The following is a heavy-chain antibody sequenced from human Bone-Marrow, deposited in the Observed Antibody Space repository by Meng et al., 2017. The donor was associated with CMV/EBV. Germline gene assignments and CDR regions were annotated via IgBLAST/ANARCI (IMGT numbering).Heavy chain of an antibody. CDR1: GFTFGSYA. CDR3: ARPMRTYGQWLPTSP. J-gene: IGHJ5*02. CDR2: ISYDGSNK. V-gene: IGHV3-30*04. D-gene: IGHD6-19*01. Sequence: GESLKISCAASGFTFGSYAMHWVRQAPGKGLEWVAVISYDGSNKYYADSVKGRFTISRDNSKNTLYLQMNSLRAEDTAVYYCARPMRTYGQWLPTSPWGQGTLVTVSS.